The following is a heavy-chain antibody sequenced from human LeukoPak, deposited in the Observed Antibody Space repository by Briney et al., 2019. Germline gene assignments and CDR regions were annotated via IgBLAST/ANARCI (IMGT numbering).Heavy chain of an antibody. Sequence: SETLSLTCTVSGGSVSSGSYYWSWIRQPPGKGLEWIGYIYYTGNTHYSPSLKSRVTISVDTSKNQFSLKLSSVTAADTAVYYCARGGGYSYGYYFDYWGQGTLVTVSS. CDR3: ARGGGYSYGYYFDY. V-gene: IGHV4-61*01. CDR1: GGSVSSGSYY. CDR2: IYYTGNT. D-gene: IGHD5-18*01. J-gene: IGHJ4*02.